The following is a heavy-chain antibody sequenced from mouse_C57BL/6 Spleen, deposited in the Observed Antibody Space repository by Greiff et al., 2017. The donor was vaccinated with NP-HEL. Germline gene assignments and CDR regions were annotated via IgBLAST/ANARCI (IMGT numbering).Heavy chain of an antibody. D-gene: IGHD2-4*01. CDR3: ARPEYDYDSAWFAY. J-gene: IGHJ3*01. CDR2: IDPSDSET. Sequence: QVQLQQPGAELVRPGSSVKLSCKASGYTFTSYWMHWVKQRPIQGLEWIGNIDPSDSETHYNQKFKDKATLTVDKSSSTAYMQLSSLTSEDSAVYYCARPEYDYDSAWFAYWGQGTLVTVSA. CDR1: GYTFTSYW. V-gene: IGHV1-52*01.